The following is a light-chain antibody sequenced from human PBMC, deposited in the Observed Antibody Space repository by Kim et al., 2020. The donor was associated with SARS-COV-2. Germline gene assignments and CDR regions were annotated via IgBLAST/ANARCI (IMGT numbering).Light chain of an antibody. CDR2: SNN. CDR1: RSNVGNNY. Sequence: GQRVPISCSGSRSNVGNNYVSWYQQLPGTAPKLLIYSNNQRPSGVPDRFSGSKSGTSASLAISGLRSEDEADYYCAAWDDSLSGRVFGGGTQLTVL. CDR3: AAWDDSLSGRV. V-gene: IGLV1-47*02. J-gene: IGLJ3*02.